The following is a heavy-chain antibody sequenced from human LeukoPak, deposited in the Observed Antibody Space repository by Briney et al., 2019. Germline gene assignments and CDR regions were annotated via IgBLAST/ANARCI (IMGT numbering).Heavy chain of an antibody. J-gene: IGHJ1*01. Sequence: PSETLSLTCAVYGGSFSGYYWSWIRQPPGKGLEWIGEINQRGSTNYNPSLKSRVTIAVDTSRNQFSLKLSSVTAADTAVYYCARHSWGLPPAEYFQHWGQGTLVTVSS. CDR1: GGSFSGYY. V-gene: IGHV4-34*01. D-gene: IGHD3-16*01. CDR3: ARHSWGLPPAEYFQH. CDR2: INQRGST.